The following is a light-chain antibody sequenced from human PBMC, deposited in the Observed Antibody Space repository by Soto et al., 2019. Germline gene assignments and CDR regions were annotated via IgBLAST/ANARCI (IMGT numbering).Light chain of an antibody. CDR1: KSISSW. J-gene: IGKJ4*01. CDR2: KAS. Sequence: DIQLTKSPSTLSASVGDRVTITCRASKSISSWLAWYQQKPGKAPKLLVYKASSLESGVPSRFSGSGSGTEFTLTISTLQPDDFATYYCQQYEAYPLTFGGGTKVEI. CDR3: QQYEAYPLT. V-gene: IGKV1-5*03.